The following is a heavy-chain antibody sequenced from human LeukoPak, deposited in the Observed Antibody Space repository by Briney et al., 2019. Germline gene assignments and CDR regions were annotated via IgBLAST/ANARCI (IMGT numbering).Heavy chain of an antibody. D-gene: IGHD2-2*01. Sequence: GGSLRLSCAASGFTVSTYWMHWVRQDPGKGLVWVSRINSDGSSTSYADSVKGRFTISRDNAKNTLYLEMNSLRAEDTAVYYCARPRQCYSTTSCANHFDYWGQGTLVTVSS. J-gene: IGHJ4*02. V-gene: IGHV3-74*01. CDR2: INSDGSST. CDR1: GFTVSTYW. CDR3: ARPRQCYSTTSCANHFDY.